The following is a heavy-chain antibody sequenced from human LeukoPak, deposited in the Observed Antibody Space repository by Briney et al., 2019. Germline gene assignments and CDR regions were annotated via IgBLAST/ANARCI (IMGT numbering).Heavy chain of an antibody. D-gene: IGHD6-13*01. J-gene: IGHJ4*02. Sequence: TGGSLRLSCAASGFTVSSNYMSWVRQAPGKGLEWVSVIYSGGSTYYADSVKGRFTISRDNSKNTLYLQMNSLRAEDTGVYYCAIDGLYSSSWLGDYWGQGTLVTVSS. CDR1: GFTVSSNY. CDR3: AIDGLYSSSWLGDY. V-gene: IGHV3-66*01. CDR2: IYSGGST.